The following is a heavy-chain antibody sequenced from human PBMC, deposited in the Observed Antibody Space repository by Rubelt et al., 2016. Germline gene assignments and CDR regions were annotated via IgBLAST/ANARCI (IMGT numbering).Heavy chain of an antibody. J-gene: IGHJ6*02. V-gene: IGHV4-59*12. D-gene: IGHD4-17*01. CDR1: GGSISSYY. Sequence: QVQLQESGPGLVKPSETLSLTCTVSGGSISSYYWSWIRQPPGKGLEWIGSIDYSGSTYYYPSLKSRVTISVDKSKNQFSLNLSSVTAADTAVYYCARDLRAVTYYYYYYGMDVWGQGTTVTVSS. CDR3: ARDLRAVTYYYYYYGMDV. CDR2: IDYSGST.